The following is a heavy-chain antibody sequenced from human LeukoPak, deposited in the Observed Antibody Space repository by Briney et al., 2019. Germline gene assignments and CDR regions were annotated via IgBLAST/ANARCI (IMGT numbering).Heavy chain of an antibody. CDR1: GGSIRGYY. CDR3: AREDDTGRYMGDDAFDI. V-gene: IGHV4-59*01. J-gene: IGHJ3*02. D-gene: IGHD1-26*01. Sequence: SETLSLTCNVSGGSIRGYYWSWIRQPPGKGLEWIGYIYSSGSTNYNPSLKSRVTMSVDTSKNQFSLRVSSVTAADTAVYYCAREDDTGRYMGDDAFDIWGQGTMVTVSS. CDR2: IYSSGST.